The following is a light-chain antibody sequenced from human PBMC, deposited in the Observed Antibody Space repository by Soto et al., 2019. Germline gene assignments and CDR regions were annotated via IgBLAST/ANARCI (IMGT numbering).Light chain of an antibody. CDR2: AAS. J-gene: IGKJ3*01. V-gene: IGKV1-39*01. CDR3: QKSYSSLLT. CDR1: QSISSY. Sequence: DIQMTQSPSSLSASVGDRVTITCRASQSISSYLNWYQQKPGKAPKLLIYAASSLQSGVPSRFSGSGAVTDFTLTISSLQPEDFATYYCQKSYSSLLTFGPGTKVDI.